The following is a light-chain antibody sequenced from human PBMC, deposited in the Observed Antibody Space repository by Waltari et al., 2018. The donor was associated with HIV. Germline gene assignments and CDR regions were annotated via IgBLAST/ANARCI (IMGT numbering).Light chain of an antibody. V-gene: IGLV6-57*01. J-gene: IGLJ3*02. CDR2: EDN. CDR3: QSYDSSKGDWV. CDR1: TGSISSHF. Sequence: FMLTQPPSLSESPGQTVTISCTRSTGSISSHFMQLYQLRPARAPTPTTYENHQRPGSPPTTAIHEDNQRPSGVPDRFSGSIDSSSNSASLTISGLTTEDEADFYCQSYDSSKGDWVFGGGTKLTVL.